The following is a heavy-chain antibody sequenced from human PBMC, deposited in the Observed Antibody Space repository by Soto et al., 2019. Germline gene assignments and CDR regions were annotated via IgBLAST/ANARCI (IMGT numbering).Heavy chain of an antibody. J-gene: IGHJ5*02. CDR3: ARSWGLYCSSSRCYSPWFDP. CDR1: GGSISSGVYY. Sequence: PSETLSLTCTVSGGSISSGVYYWSWIRHHPGKGLEWIGYIYYSGSTYYNPSLKSRVTISVDTSKNQFSLKLSSVTAADTAVYYCARSWGLYCSSSRCYSPWFDPWGRGTLVTVSS. V-gene: IGHV4-31*03. D-gene: IGHD2-2*02. CDR2: IYYSGST.